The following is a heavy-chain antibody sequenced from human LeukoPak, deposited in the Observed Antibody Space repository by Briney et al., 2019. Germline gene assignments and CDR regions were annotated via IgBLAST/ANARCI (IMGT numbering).Heavy chain of an antibody. CDR2: IYYSGST. Sequence: SETLSLTCTVSGGSISSYYWSWIRQPPGKGLEWIGYIYYSGSTNYNPSLKSRVTISVDTSKNQFSLKLCSVTAADTAVYYCASTDTDAFDIWGQGTMVIVSS. CDR1: GGSISSYY. V-gene: IGHV4-59*08. D-gene: IGHD5-18*01. J-gene: IGHJ3*02. CDR3: ASTDTDAFDI.